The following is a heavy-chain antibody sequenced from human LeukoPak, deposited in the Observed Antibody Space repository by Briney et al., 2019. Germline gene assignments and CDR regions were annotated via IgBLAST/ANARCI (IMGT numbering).Heavy chain of an antibody. CDR3: ARVARIAAAGYFVY. V-gene: IGHV1-2*06. D-gene: IGHD6-13*01. CDR1: GYAFTGYY. CDR2: INPNSGVT. J-gene: IGHJ4*02. Sequence: ASVKVSCKASGYAFTGYYMHWVRQAPGQGLEWMGRINPNSGVTNYAQKFQGRVTMTRDTSISTAYMELSRLRSDDTAVYYCARVARIAAAGYFVYWGQGTLVTVSS.